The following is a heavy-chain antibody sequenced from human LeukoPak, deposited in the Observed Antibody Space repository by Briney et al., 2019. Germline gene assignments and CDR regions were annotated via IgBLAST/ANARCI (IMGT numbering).Heavy chain of an antibody. CDR1: GFTFSSSW. CDR2: IKEDGSEK. V-gene: IGHV3-7*05. Sequence: QPGGSLRLSCAASGFTFSSSWMTWVRQAPGKGLKWVVNIKEDGSEKYYVDSVKGRFTISRDNAANSLYLQMGSLRGEDTAVYYCVRSYDYWGQGTLVTVSS. CDR3: VRSYDY. J-gene: IGHJ4*02.